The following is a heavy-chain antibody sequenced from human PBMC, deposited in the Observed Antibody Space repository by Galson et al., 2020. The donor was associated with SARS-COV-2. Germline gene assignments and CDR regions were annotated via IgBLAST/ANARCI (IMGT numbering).Heavy chain of an antibody. CDR1: GYLFSHYW. CDR3: GTFANTYSHAFDH. V-gene: IGHV5-51*01. D-gene: IGHD5-12*01. J-gene: IGHJ4*02. CDR2: IFPSDSDT. Sequence: GESLKISCKGSGYLFSHYWIGWVRHMPGKGLEWMGFIFPSDSDTRYSPSFQGQVTISADKSISTAYLQWSSLKASDTALYFCGTFANTYSHAFDHWGQGTLVTVSS.